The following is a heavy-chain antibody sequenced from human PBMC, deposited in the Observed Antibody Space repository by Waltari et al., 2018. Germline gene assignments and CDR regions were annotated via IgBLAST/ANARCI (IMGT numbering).Heavy chain of an antibody. J-gene: IGHJ3*02. CDR1: GYTFTSYD. V-gene: IGHV1-8*01. CDR2: SNPNSGNT. Sequence: QVQLVQSGAEVKKPGASVKVSCKASGYTFTSYDINWVRRATGQGLEWMGGSNPNSGNTGYAQKFQGRVTMTRNTSISTAYMGLSSLRSEDTAVYYCAIVPCMVRGVNDDAFDIWGQGTMVTVSS. D-gene: IGHD3-10*01. CDR3: AIVPCMVRGVNDDAFDI.